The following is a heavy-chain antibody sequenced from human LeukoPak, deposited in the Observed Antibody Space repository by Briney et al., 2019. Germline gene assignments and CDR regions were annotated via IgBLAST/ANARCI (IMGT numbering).Heavy chain of an antibody. CDR2: IYYSGST. CDR1: GGSISPYY. Sequence: SQTLSLTRTAPGGSISPYYSSWPRHPPPPAPPPIGSIYYSGSTYYNPSLKSRVTISVDTSKNQFSLKLSSVTAADTAVYYCARSVADYYYYYMDVWGKGTTVTISS. J-gene: IGHJ6*03. CDR3: ARSVADYYYYYMDV. V-gene: IGHV4-59*05. D-gene: IGHD6-19*01.